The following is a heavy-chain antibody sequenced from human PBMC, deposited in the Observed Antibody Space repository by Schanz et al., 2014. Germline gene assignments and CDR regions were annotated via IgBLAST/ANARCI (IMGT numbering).Heavy chain of an antibody. CDR3: ARDYFGSGSHYVFDY. CDR2: IIPSLGLA. D-gene: IGHD3-10*01. V-gene: IGHV1-69*04. Sequence: QVQLVQSGAEVKKPGSSVKVSCKASGGTFSSFGINWVRQAPGQGLEWMGRIIPSLGLAKYEQKFQDKVTITADTSTTTAYMELSSLRSDDTAVYFCARDYFGSGSHYVFDYWGQGTLVTVSS. J-gene: IGHJ4*02. CDR1: GGTFSSFG.